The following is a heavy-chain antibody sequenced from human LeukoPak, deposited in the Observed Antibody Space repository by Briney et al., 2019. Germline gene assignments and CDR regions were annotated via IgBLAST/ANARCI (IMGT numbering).Heavy chain of an antibody. J-gene: IGHJ6*02. CDR2: ISDSAINT. CDR1: EFTFSDYY. D-gene: IGHD3-10*01. V-gene: IGHV3-11*01. CDR3: AAYYGSGSVNYYRGMDI. Sequence: PGGSLRLSCEASEFTFSDYYMSWIRQAPGKGLEWISYISDSAINTHYADSVKGRFTISRDNAKKLLVLEMKSLRSEDTAVYYCAAYYGSGSVNYYRGMDIWGQGTTVTVFS.